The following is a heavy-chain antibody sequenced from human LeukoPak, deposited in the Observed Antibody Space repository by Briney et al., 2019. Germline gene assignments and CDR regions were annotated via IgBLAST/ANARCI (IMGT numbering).Heavy chain of an antibody. Sequence: GGSLRLSCAASGFIFSGYWIHWVRQAPEKGLVWVSRINSDGSSTSYADSVKGRFTISRDNSKNTLYLQMNSLRAEDTAVYYCAKDNDSYKTFDIWGQGTMVTVSS. CDR1: GFIFSGYW. V-gene: IGHV3-74*01. J-gene: IGHJ3*02. D-gene: IGHD5-18*01. CDR3: AKDNDSYKTFDI. CDR2: INSDGSST.